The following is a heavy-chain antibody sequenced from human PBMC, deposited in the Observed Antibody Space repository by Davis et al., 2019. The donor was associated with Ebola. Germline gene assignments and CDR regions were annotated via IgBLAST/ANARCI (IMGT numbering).Heavy chain of an antibody. CDR2: ISSGSSYI. D-gene: IGHD6-19*01. J-gene: IGHJ4*02. CDR3: ARVPGGIAVAGTGGRDY. Sequence: GESLKISCAASGFTFSSYNMNWVRQAPGKGLEWVSSISSGSSYIYYADSVKDRFTISRDNAKNSLYLQMNSLRAEEKAVYYCARVPGGIAVAGTGGRDYWGQGTLVTVSS. V-gene: IGHV3-21*01. CDR1: GFTFSSYN.